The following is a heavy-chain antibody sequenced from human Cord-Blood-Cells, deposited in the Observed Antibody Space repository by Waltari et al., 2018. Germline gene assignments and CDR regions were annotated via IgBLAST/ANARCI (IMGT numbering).Heavy chain of an antibody. CDR3: ALTTPGIAAAGIGYFDL. CDR2: IYHSGCT. J-gene: IGHJ2*01. V-gene: IGHV4-38-2*02. CDR1: GYSISSGYY. Sequence: QVQLQESGPGLVKPSETLSLTCTVSGYSISSGYYWGWIRQPPGKGLEWIGSIYHSGCTYYNPSLKSRVTISVDTSKNQFSLKLSSVTAADTAVYYCALTTPGIAAAGIGYFDLWGRGTLVTVSS. D-gene: IGHD6-13*01.